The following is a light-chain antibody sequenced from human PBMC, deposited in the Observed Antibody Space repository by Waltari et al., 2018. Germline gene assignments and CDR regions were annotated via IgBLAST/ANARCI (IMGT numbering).Light chain of an antibody. CDR3: QQSYSTPHVT. CDR1: QRISSY. CDR2: AAS. V-gene: IGKV1-39*01. Sequence: DIQMTQSPSSLSASVGDSVTITCRASQRISSYLNWYQQKPGKAPKLLIYAASSLQSGVPSRFSGSGSGTDFTLTISSLQPEDFATYYCQQSYSTPHVTFGQGTKVEIK. J-gene: IGKJ1*01.